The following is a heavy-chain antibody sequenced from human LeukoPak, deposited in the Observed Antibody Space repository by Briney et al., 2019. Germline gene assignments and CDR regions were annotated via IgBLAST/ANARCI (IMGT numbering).Heavy chain of an antibody. Sequence: GGSLRLSCAASRFTFSSYAMSWVRQAPGKGLEWVSAISGSSGSTYYADSVKGRFTIPRDNSKNTVYLQVNSLRAEDTAVYYCARNPYSGSGTYPPFDYWGQGTLVTVSS. J-gene: IGHJ4*02. CDR3: ARNPYSGSGTYPPFDY. CDR2: ISGSSGST. D-gene: IGHD3-10*01. CDR1: RFTFSSYA. V-gene: IGHV3-23*01.